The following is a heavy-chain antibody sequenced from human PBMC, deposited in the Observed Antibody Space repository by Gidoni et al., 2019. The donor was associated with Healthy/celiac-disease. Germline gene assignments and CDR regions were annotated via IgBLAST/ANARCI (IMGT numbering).Heavy chain of an antibody. CDR1: GFTFSSYA. J-gene: IGHJ6*02. CDR2: ISYDGSNK. V-gene: IGHV3-30-3*01. Sequence: QVQLVEPGGGVVQPGRSLRLSCAASGFTFSSYAMHWVRQAPGKGLEWVAVISYDGSNKYYADSVKGRFTISRDNSKNTLYLQMNSLRAEDTAVYYCARDYAGGYYYGMDVWGQGTTVTVSS. D-gene: IGHD3-16*01. CDR3: ARDYAGGYYYGMDV.